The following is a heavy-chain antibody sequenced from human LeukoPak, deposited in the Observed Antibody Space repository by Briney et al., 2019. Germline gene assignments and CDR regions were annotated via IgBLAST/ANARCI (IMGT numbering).Heavy chain of an antibody. Sequence: NPSETLSLTCTVSGASISSYYWSWIRQPPGKGLQYIGYMHYSGSTNYNPSLKRRVSISIDTSKNQFSLKLSSVTAADTAVYYCARDRIGTPGTTAAFDIWGQGTLVTVSS. D-gene: IGHD1-1*01. J-gene: IGHJ3*02. V-gene: IGHV4-59*01. CDR1: GASISSYY. CDR2: MHYSGST. CDR3: ARDRIGTPGTTAAFDI.